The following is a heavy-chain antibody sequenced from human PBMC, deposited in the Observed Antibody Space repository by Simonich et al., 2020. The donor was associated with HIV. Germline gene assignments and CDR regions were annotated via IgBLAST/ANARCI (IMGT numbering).Heavy chain of an antibody. D-gene: IGHD6-13*01. Sequence: QVQLQQWGAGLLKPSETLSLTCAVYGGSFSGYYWSWIRQPPGKGLEWIGEINHSGGTNYNPPLKSRVTISVDTSKNQFSLKLSSVTAADTAVYYCARLTAGGLGEYFQHWGQGTLVTVSS. J-gene: IGHJ1*01. CDR2: INHSGGT. V-gene: IGHV4-34*01. CDR1: GGSFSGYY. CDR3: ARLTAGGLGEYFQH.